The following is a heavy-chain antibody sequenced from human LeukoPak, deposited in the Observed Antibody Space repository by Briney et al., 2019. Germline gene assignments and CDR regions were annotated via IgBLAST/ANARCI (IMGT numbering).Heavy chain of an antibody. V-gene: IGHV4-59*08. D-gene: IGHD6-6*01. CDR2: IYYSGST. CDR3: ARHQYSSSSILLGY. Sequence: SETLSLTCTISVGSISRYYWSGIGQPPGKGLEWIGYIYYSGSTNYNPSLKSRVTISVDTSKNQFSLKLSSVTAADTAVYYCARHQYSSSSILLGYWGQGTLVTVSS. CDR1: VGSISRYY. J-gene: IGHJ4*02.